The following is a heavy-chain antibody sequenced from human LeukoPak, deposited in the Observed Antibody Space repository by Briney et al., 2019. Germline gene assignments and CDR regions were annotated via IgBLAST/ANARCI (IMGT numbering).Heavy chain of an antibody. V-gene: IGHV3-7*01. D-gene: IGHD3-22*01. Sequence: GGSLRLSCAASGFTFSTYWMSWVRRAPGKGLEWVANIKQDGSEKYYVDSVKGRFTISRDNAKNSLYLQMNSLRAEDTAVYYCAAPFYPRYDNSGYYYYWGQGTLVTVSS. J-gene: IGHJ4*02. CDR2: IKQDGSEK. CDR1: GFTFSTYW. CDR3: AAPFYPRYDNSGYYYY.